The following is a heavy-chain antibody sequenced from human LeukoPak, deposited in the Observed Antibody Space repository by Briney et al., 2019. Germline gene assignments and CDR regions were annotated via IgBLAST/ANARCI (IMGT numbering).Heavy chain of an antibody. CDR3: ARGPGLPPRYFDP. D-gene: IGHD1-1*01. V-gene: IGHV4-34*01. CDR2: INHSGST. Sequence: PSETLSLTCAVYSGSFSGYYWSWIRQPPGKGLGWIGEINHSGSTNYNPSLKSRVTISEDTSKNQFSLKLSSVTAADTAVYYCARGPGLPPRYFDPWGQGTLVTVSS. J-gene: IGHJ5*02. CDR1: SGSFSGYY.